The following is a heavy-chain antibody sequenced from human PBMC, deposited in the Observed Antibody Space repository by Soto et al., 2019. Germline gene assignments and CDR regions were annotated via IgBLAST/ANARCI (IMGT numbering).Heavy chain of an antibody. Sequence: EVQVLESGGGLVQPGGSLRLSCAASGFTFSSYAMRWVRQAPGKGLEWVSAISGSGGSTYYADSVKGRFTISRDNSKNTLYLQMTSLRAEATAVYYCARRGSGSYYDYWGQGTLVTVSS. CDR1: GFTFSSYA. J-gene: IGHJ4*02. CDR3: ARRGSGSYYDY. V-gene: IGHV3-23*01. CDR2: ISGSGGST. D-gene: IGHD1-26*01.